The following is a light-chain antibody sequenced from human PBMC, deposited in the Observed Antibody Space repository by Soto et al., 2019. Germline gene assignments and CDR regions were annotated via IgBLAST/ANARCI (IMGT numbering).Light chain of an antibody. CDR2: ATS. J-gene: IGKJ3*01. Sequence: DIQMTQSPSSVSASVGDRVTITCRASQGISNWLAWYQQKPGKAPKLLIYATSNLQSGVPSRFRGTGSGKDFTLTISSLQPEDFGAYYCPQSSSFPLTVGPGTKVDI. CDR3: PQSSSFPLT. CDR1: QGISNW. V-gene: IGKV1-12*01.